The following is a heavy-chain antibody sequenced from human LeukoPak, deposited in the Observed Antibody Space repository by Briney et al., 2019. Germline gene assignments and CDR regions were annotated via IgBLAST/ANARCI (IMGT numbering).Heavy chain of an antibody. CDR2: IYYSGST. CDR1: GGSISSYY. Sequence: SETLSLTCTVSGGSISSYYWSWIRQPPGKGLEWFGYIYYSGSTNYNPSLKSRVTISVDTSKNQFSLKMSSVTAADTAVYYCARFDGYYGMDVWGKGTTVTVSS. V-gene: IGHV4-59*01. J-gene: IGHJ6*04. D-gene: IGHD5-24*01. CDR3: ARFDGYYGMDV.